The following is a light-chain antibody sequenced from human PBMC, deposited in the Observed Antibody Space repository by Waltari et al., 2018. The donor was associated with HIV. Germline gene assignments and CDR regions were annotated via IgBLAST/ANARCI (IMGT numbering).Light chain of an antibody. CDR3: QQRSDWPPT. CDR1: QSVGSY. CDR2: DAS. Sequence: EIVLTQSPATLSLSPGERATLSCRASQSVGSYLGWYQQKPGQAPRLLSYDASNRATVIPARFSGSGTGTDFTLTISSLEPEDFAVYYCQQRSDWPPTFGQGTKVEIK. V-gene: IGKV3-11*01. J-gene: IGKJ1*01.